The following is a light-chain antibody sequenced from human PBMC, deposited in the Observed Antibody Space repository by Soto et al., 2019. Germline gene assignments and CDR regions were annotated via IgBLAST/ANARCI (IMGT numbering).Light chain of an antibody. CDR3: AAWDASLNGVI. Sequence: QPVLTQPPSASGTPGQRVTISCSGSSSNIGTYTVNWYQQVPGTAPKLLIYSNNQRPSGVPDRFSGSKSGTSASLAISGLQSEDDADYYCAAWDASLNGVIFGGGTKLTVL. CDR2: SNN. V-gene: IGLV1-44*01. CDR1: SSNIGTYT. J-gene: IGLJ2*01.